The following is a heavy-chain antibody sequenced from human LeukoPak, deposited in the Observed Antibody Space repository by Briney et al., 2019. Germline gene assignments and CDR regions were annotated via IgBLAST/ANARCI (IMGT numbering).Heavy chain of an antibody. Sequence: SETLSLTCAVYGGSFSGYYWSWIRQPPGKGLERIGEINHSGSTNYNPSLKSRVTISVDTSKNQFSLKLSSVTAADTAVYYCARLPSSSWYPYYYYGMDVWGKGTTVTVSS. CDR2: INHSGST. D-gene: IGHD6-13*01. V-gene: IGHV4-34*01. CDR1: GGSFSGYY. CDR3: ARLPSSSWYPYYYYGMDV. J-gene: IGHJ6*04.